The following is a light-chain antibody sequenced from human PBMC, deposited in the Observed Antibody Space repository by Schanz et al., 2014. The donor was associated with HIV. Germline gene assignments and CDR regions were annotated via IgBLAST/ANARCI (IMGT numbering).Light chain of an antibody. CDR3: SSYTSSSTRV. CDR1: SSDVGSYDY. V-gene: IGLV2-18*02. Sequence: QSALIQPPSVSGSPGQSVTISCTGTSSDVGSYDYVSWYQQHPGTVPKPMIYNVNTQPSRVPDRFSGSKSGNTASMTISGLQAEDEADYYCSSYTSSSTRVFGGGTKLTVL. J-gene: IGLJ2*01. CDR2: NVN.